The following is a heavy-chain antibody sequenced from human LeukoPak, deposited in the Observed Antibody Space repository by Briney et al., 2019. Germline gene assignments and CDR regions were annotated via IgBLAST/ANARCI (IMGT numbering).Heavy chain of an antibody. CDR1: GGSISSYY. D-gene: IGHD3-16*01. CDR3: ARQLDYDSVSGSFHFDS. Sequence: PSETLSLTCTVSGGSISSYYWSWIRQPPGKGLEWIGYIYYSGSTNYNPSLKSRVTISIDTSKKQLSLKLNSVTAADTAVYYCARQLDYDSVSGSFHFDSWGQGTLVTVSS. CDR2: IYYSGST. V-gene: IGHV4-59*08. J-gene: IGHJ4*02.